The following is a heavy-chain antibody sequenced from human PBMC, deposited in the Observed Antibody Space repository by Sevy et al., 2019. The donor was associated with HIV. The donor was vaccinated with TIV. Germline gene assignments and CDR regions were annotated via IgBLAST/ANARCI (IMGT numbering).Heavy chain of an antibody. CDR3: ARYISSWYEGLS. V-gene: IGHV3-15*01. Sequence: GGSLRLSCAASGFTFSNAWMSWVRQAPGKGLEWVGRIKSETEGGAADYAAPVKGRFTILRDDSKNTLFLQMNSLKTEDTAIYYCARYISSWYEGLSWGQGTLVTVSS. CDR2: IKSETEGGAA. J-gene: IGHJ5*02. CDR1: GFTFSNAW. D-gene: IGHD6-13*01.